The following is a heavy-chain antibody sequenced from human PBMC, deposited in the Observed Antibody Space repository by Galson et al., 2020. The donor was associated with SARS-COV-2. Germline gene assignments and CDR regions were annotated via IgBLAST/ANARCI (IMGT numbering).Heavy chain of an antibody. V-gene: IGHV3-30-3*01. Sequence: GGSLRLSCAASGFTFSSYAMHWVRQAPGKGLEWVAVISYDGSNKYYADSVKGRFTISRDNSKNTLYLQMNSLRAEDTAVYYCARDLGSWFGEFTPDGMDVWGQGTTVTVSS. J-gene: IGHJ6*02. CDR2: ISYDGSNK. CDR1: GFTFSSYA. CDR3: ARDLGSWFGEFTPDGMDV. D-gene: IGHD3-10*01.